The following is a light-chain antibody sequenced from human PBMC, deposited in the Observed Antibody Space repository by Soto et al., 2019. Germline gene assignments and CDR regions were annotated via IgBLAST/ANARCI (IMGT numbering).Light chain of an antibody. V-gene: IGKV1-39*01. CDR3: QQSYSTPHP. CDR2: AAS. J-gene: IGKJ2*01. CDR1: QSISSY. Sequence: DIQMTQSPSSLSASVGDRVTITCRASQSISSYLNWYQQKPGKAPKLLIHAASSLQSGVPSRFSGSGSGTDFTLTISSLQPEDFATYYCQQSYSTPHPFGQGTKLEIK.